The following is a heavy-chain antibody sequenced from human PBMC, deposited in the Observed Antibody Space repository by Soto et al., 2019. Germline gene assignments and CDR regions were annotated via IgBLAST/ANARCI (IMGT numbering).Heavy chain of an antibody. D-gene: IGHD6-19*01. CDR2: IYYSGST. J-gene: IGHJ6*02. CDR1: GVSVSSSGYY. CDR3: ARAVLVEAGVMAHFYYGMDV. V-gene: IGHV4-31*03. Sequence: SETLSLTCSVSGVSVSSSGYYWSWIRHHPGKGLEWIGYIYYSGSTNYNPSLRSRITISMHTFENQFSLKLSSMTAADTAVYYCARAVLVEAGVMAHFYYGMDVWGQGTTVTVSS.